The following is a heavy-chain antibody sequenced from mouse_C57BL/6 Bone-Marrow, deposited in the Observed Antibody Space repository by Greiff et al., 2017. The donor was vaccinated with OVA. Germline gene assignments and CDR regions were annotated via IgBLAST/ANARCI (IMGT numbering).Heavy chain of an antibody. CDR2: ISSGGSYT. D-gene: IGHD1-1*01. CDR1: GFTFSSYG. J-gene: IGHJ1*03. Sequence: EVKVVESGGDLVKPGGSLKLSCAASGFTFSSYGMSWVRQTPDKRLEWVATISSGGSYTYYPDSVKGRFTISRDNAKNTLYLQMSSLKSEDTAMYYCANYGKDFDVWGTGTTVTVSS. V-gene: IGHV5-6*01. CDR3: ANYGKDFDV.